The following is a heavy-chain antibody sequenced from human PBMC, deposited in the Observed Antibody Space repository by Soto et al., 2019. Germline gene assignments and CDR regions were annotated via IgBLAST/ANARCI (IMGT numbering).Heavy chain of an antibody. J-gene: IGHJ4*02. V-gene: IGHV4-30-4*01. CDR3: ARDSTVADEVGFDY. Sequence: PSETLSLTCTVSGGSISSGDYYWSWIRQPPGKGLEWIGYIYYSGSTYYNPSLKSRVTISVDTSKIQFSLKLSSVTAADTAVYYCARDSTVADEVGFDYWGQGTLVTVSS. CDR2: IYYSGST. D-gene: IGHD6-19*01. CDR1: GGSISSGDYY.